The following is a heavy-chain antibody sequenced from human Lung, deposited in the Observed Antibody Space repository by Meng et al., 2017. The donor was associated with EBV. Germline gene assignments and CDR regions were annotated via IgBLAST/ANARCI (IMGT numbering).Heavy chain of an antibody. D-gene: IGHD2-15*01. Sequence: VQMQLSGSRGAMPSSSLSLTCSVSRYAINGGSLSWTWVPHPPGKGLEWVANIWYTGGTYYNPSIRRRVTMTADASKKQSSLKLASVTGADTAVYYCASGRGGYNSGGCLDSWGQGTLVTVSS. V-gene: IGHV4-30-4*07. J-gene: IGHJ5*01. CDR2: IWYTGGT. CDR1: RYAINGGSLS. CDR3: ASGRGGYNSGGCLDS.